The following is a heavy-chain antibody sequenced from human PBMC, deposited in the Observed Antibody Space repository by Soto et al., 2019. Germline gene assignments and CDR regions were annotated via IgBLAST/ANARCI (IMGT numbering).Heavy chain of an antibody. CDR1: GFSFTGYY. CDR2: INAHSGGT. J-gene: IGHJ5*02. D-gene: IGHD6-6*01. V-gene: IGHV1-2*02. CDR3: AKDLTRQLAYWLDP. Sequence: ASVKVSCKASGFSFTGYYIHWLRQAPGQGLEWMGWINAHSGGTEYAQKFQGRVTSTRDTSIATAYLTLTSLTSDDTALYYCAKDLTRQLAYWLDPWGPGTPLTVSS.